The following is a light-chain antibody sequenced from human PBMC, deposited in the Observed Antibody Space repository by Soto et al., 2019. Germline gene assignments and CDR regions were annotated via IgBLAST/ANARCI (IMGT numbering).Light chain of an antibody. CDR1: SSNIGAGYD. CDR2: GNS. V-gene: IGLV1-40*01. J-gene: IGLJ2*01. Sequence: QSVLTQPHSVSGAPGQRVTISCTGSSSNIGAGYDVHWYQQLPGTAPKLLIYGNSNRPSGVPDRFSGSKSGTSASLAITGLQAEDEADYYCQSSDSSLSGVVFGGGTKLTVL. CDR3: QSSDSSLSGVV.